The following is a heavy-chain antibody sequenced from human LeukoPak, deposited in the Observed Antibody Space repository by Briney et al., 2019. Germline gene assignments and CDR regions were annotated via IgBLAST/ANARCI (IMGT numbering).Heavy chain of an antibody. CDR3: ATGDVTHGNPH. CDR1: GYTFTGHY. D-gene: IGHD4-11*01. Sequence: ASVKVSCKASGYTFTGHYIHWVRQAPGQGLEWMGWIIPNNGGTNYAQQFQGRVTMTKDTSISTAYMELTRLTSDDTAVYYCATGDVTHGNPHWGQGTLVTVSS. V-gene: IGHV1-2*02. CDR2: IIPNNGGT. J-gene: IGHJ4*02.